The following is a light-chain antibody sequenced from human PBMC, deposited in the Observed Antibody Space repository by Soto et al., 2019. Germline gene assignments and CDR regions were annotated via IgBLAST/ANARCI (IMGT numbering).Light chain of an antibody. CDR3: QYYDISLNAYV. V-gene: IGLV1-40*01. Sequence: QSVLTQPPSVSGAPGQKVTVSCTGSSSSTGAGYDVHWYQQLPGTAPKLLIYDNDNRPSGVPDRFSGSKSGTSASLAITGLQAEDEADYYCQYYDISLNAYVFGAGTKVTVL. J-gene: IGLJ1*01. CDR1: SSSTGAGYD. CDR2: DND.